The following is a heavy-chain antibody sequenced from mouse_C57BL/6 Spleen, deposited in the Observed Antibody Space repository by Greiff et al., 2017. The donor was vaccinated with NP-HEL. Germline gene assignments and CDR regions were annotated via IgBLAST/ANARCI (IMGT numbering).Heavy chain of an antibody. D-gene: IGHD2-3*01. V-gene: IGHV1-74*01. CDR2: IHPSDSDT. Sequence: QVQLQQPGAELVKPGASVKVSCKASGYTFTSYWMHWVKQRPGQGLEWIGRIHPSDSDTNYNQKFKGKATLTVDKSSSTAYMQLSSLTSEDSAVYYCAIKSNSFYGYYGGADFDYWGQGTTLTVSS. J-gene: IGHJ2*01. CDR3: AIKSNSFYGYYGGADFDY. CDR1: GYTFTSYW.